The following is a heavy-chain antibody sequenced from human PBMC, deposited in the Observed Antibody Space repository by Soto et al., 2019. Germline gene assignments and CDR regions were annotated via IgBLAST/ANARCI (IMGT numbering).Heavy chain of an antibody. J-gene: IGHJ2*01. D-gene: IGHD3-9*01. CDR1: GGSFSGHY. CDR3: ARESHDILTGPPWVWYFDL. CDR2: INDRGSI. V-gene: IGHV4-34*01. Sequence: QVQLQQWGAGPLRPLETLSLTCGVSGGSFSGHYWAWIRQSPGQGLEWIGEINDRGSINYNPSLKSRVSSSFATSKNHYSLNLRSVTAADTAVYYCARESHDILTGPPWVWYFDLWGRGTLVTVSS.